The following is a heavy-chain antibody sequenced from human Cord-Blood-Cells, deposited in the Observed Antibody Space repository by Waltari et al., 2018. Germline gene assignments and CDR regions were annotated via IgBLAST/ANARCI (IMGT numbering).Heavy chain of an antibody. V-gene: IGHV1-18*01. CDR2: RSAYNGNT. CDR1: GSTFTSYV. J-gene: IGHJ5*02. CDR3: ARSGTYSSSNNWFDP. Sequence: QVQLVQSGAEVKKPGASVKVSCKVSGSTFTSYVISWWRPPPGKGLEWMGWRSAYNGNTNYAQKLQGRVTMTTDTSTSTAYMELRSLRSDDTAVYYCARSGTYSSSNNWFDPWGQGTLVTVSS. D-gene: IGHD6-6*01.